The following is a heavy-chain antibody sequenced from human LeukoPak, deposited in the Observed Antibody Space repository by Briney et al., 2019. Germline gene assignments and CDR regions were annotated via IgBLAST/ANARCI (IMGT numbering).Heavy chain of an antibody. D-gene: IGHD3-22*01. Sequence: PGGSLRLSCAASGFTFSSYSMNWVRQAPGKGLEWVSSISSSSSYIYYADSVKGRFTISRDNAKNSLYLQMNSLRAEDTAVYYCARAVLGYYDSGDAFDIWGQGTMVTVSS. CDR1: GFTFSSYS. V-gene: IGHV3-21*01. CDR2: ISSSSSYI. CDR3: ARAVLGYYDSGDAFDI. J-gene: IGHJ3*02.